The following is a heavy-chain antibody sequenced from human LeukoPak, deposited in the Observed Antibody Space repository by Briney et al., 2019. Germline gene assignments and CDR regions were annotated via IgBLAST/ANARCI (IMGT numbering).Heavy chain of an antibody. Sequence: PSQTLSLTCTVSGGSISSGDYDWSWIRQPPGKGLEWIGYIYYSGSTYYNPSLKSRVTISVDTSKNQFSLKLSSVTAADTAVYYCTRDSHRQDSSGYYWFDYWVQGTLVTVSS. CDR1: GGSISSGDYD. J-gene: IGHJ4*02. CDR2: IYYSGST. D-gene: IGHD3-22*01. CDR3: TRDSHRQDSSGYYWFDY. V-gene: IGHV4-30-4*08.